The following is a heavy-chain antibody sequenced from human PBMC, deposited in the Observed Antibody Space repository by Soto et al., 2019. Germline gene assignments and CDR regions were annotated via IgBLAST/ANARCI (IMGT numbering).Heavy chain of an antibody. V-gene: IGHV1-18*01. CDR2: ISAYNGNT. CDR3: SRDPPPPDY. J-gene: IGHJ4*02. CDR1: GYTFASYA. Sequence: QVQLVQSGAEVKKPGASVKVSCKASGYTFASYAISWMRQAPGQGLEWMGWISAYNGNTNYAQKLQGRVTMTTDTTTSTAYMEPRSPRSDDTAVYYCSRDPPPPDYWGQGTLVTASS.